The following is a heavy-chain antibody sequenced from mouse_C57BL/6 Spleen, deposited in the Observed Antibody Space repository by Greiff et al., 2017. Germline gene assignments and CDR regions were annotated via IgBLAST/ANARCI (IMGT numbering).Heavy chain of an antibody. D-gene: IGHD1-1*01. CDR1: GYAFSSYW. J-gene: IGHJ1*03. V-gene: IGHV1-80*01. CDR2: IYPGDGDT. CDR3: ARSYYGSSWSYWYFDV. Sequence: QVQLQQSGAELVKPGASVKISCKASGYAFSSYWMNWVKQRPGKGLEWIGQIYPGDGDTNYNGKFKGKATLTADKSSSTAYMQLSSLTSEDSAVYFCARSYYGSSWSYWYFDVWGTGTTVTVSS.